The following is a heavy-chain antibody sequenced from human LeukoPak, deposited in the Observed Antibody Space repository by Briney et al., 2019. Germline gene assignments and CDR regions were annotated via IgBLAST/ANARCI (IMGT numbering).Heavy chain of an antibody. Sequence: GGSLRLSCAASGFIFSDYSMNWVRQAPGKGLEWVSSITVRSTYIYYADSVKGRFTISRDNAKNSLYVQMNSLRAEDTAVYYCARGYLNAFDIWGQGTIVTVS. V-gene: IGHV3-21*01. CDR3: ARGYLNAFDI. CDR1: GFIFSDYS. CDR2: ITVRSTYI. J-gene: IGHJ3*02. D-gene: IGHD6-13*01.